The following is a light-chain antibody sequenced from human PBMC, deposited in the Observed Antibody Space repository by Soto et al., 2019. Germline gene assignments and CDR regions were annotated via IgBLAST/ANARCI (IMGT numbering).Light chain of an antibody. Sequence: DIQLTQSPSFLSASVGDRVTITGRASQDISSYLAWYQQKPGKAPKVLIYSASTLPSGVPSSFRGSGSGTEFTLTNSSLQPEDFATYYCQQLNRYPRTFGQGTRLEIK. CDR2: SAS. CDR3: QQLNRYPRT. V-gene: IGKV1-9*01. CDR1: QDISSY. J-gene: IGKJ5*01.